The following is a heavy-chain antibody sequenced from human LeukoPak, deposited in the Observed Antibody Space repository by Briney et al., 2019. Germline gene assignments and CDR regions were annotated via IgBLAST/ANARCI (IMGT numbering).Heavy chain of an antibody. V-gene: IGHV4-61*01. J-gene: IGHJ3*01. CDR1: GGSVSSGSYF. CDR2: IFYTGST. Sequence: PSETLSLTCAVSGGSVSSGSYFWTWIRQPPGKGLEWIGYIFYTGSTKYNPSLKSRVTILVDTSRNQFPLKLSSVTAADTAVYSCARGTYNSSPPDLWGQGTMVTVSS. D-gene: IGHD1-14*01. CDR3: ARGTYNSSPPDL.